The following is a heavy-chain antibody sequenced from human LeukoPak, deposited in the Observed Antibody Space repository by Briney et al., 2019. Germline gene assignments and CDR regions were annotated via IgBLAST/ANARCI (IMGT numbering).Heavy chain of an antibody. CDR1: GGSFSGYY. J-gene: IGHJ4*02. V-gene: IGHV4-34*01. Sequence: SETLSLTCAVYGGSFSGYYWSWIRQPPGKGLEWIGEINHSGSTNYNPSLKSRVTISVDTSKNQFSLKLSSVTAADTAVYYCARRRAHYYGSGFDYWGQGTLVTVSS. CDR2: INHSGST. D-gene: IGHD3-10*01. CDR3: ARRRAHYYGSGFDY.